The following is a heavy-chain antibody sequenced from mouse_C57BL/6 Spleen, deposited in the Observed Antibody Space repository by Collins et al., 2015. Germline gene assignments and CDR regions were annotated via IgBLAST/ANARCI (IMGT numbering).Heavy chain of an antibody. CDR1: GYAFTNYL. D-gene: IGHD1-1*01. V-gene: IGHV1-54*01. CDR2: INPGSGGT. Sequence: QVQLQQSGAELVRPGTSVKVSCKASGYAFTNYLIEWVKQRPGQGLEWIGVINPGSGGTNYNEKFKGKATLTADKSSSTAYMQLSSLTSEDSAVYFCARWGYYGSSYKDYYAMDYWSQGTSVTVSS. CDR3: ARWGYYGSSYKDYYAMDY. J-gene: IGHJ4*01.